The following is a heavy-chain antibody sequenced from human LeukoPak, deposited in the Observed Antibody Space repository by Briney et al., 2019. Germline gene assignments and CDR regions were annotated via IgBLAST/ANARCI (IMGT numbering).Heavy chain of an antibody. J-gene: IGHJ6*02. V-gene: IGHV3-33*01. D-gene: IGHD2-15*01. Sequence: GGSLRLSCVASGLTFSTYGLHWVRQAPGKGLEWSAVILYDGSDKYYSDSVRGRFTISRDNSKNTLYLQMNSLRVEDTAVYYCAREARGSGGRRYNGMDVWGQGTTVTVSS. CDR1: GLTFSTYG. CDR2: ILYDGSDK. CDR3: AREARGSGGRRYNGMDV.